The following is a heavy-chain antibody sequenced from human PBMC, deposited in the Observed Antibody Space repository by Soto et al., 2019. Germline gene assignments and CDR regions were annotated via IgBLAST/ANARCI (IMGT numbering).Heavy chain of an antibody. CDR3: VTRFTAVATARFDY. J-gene: IGHJ4*02. CDR1: GYTFTDYY. V-gene: IGHV1-2*02. Sequence: ASVKVSCKAGGYTFTDYYIQWVRQAPGQGLEYMGWISPKSGGAAYAQKFRGRVTMTRDTSVNLAYLHLNGLEIEDTGMYYCVTRFTAVATARFDYWGQGALVTVSS. D-gene: IGHD2-21*02. CDR2: ISPKSGGA.